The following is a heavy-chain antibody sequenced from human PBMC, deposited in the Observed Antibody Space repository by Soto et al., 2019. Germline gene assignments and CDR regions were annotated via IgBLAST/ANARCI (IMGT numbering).Heavy chain of an antibody. CDR1: GGSFSGYY. J-gene: IGHJ6*02. CDR2: INHSGST. CDR3: ARGTVHDYYYYYGMDV. V-gene: IGHV4-34*01. D-gene: IGHD4-17*01. Sequence: SETLSLTCAVYGGSFSGYYWSWIRQPPGKGLEWIGEINHSGSTNYNPSLKSRVTISVDTSKNQFSLKLSSVTAADTAVYYCARGTVHDYYYYYGMDVWGQGTTVTVSS.